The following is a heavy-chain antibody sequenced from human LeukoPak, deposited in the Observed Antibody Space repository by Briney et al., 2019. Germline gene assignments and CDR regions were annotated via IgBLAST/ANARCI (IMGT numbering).Heavy chain of an antibody. Sequence: PSETLSLTCSVSGGSISKDYWSWLRQPPGKGLEWIGYIYNSGSTSYNPSLKSRVALSLDTSNTRFSLRLSSVTAADTAVYYCARDRGSLSGAFDIWGQGTMVTVSS. CDR1: GGSISKDY. CDR3: ARDRGSLSGAFDI. J-gene: IGHJ3*02. D-gene: IGHD5-12*01. V-gene: IGHV4-59*01. CDR2: IYNSGST.